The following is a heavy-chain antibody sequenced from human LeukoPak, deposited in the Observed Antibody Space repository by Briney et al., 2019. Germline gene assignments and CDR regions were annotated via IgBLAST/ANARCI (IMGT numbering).Heavy chain of an antibody. Sequence: GESLKISCKGSGYSFTSYWIGRVRQIPGKGLEVMGIIYPGDSGTRYSPSFQGHVPISADKSISTAYLPGSSLKASDTAMYYCARVGSGRSGSYFFDYWGEGTLVTVSS. D-gene: IGHD6-19*01. CDR2: IYPGDSGT. J-gene: IGHJ4*02. CDR1: GYSFTSYW. CDR3: ARVGSGRSGSYFFDY. V-gene: IGHV5-51*01.